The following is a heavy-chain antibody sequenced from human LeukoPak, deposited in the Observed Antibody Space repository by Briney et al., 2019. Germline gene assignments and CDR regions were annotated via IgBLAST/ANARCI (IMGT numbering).Heavy chain of an antibody. V-gene: IGHV1-18*01. CDR2: ISAYNGNT. J-gene: IGHJ4*02. CDR3: ARGRRSSILATATFFDY. D-gene: IGHD6-6*01. CDR1: GYTFTSYG. Sequence: ASVKVSCKASGYTFTSYGISWVRQAPGQGLEWMGWISAYNGNTNYAQKLQGRVTMTTDTSTSTAYMELRSLRSDDTAVYYCARGRRSSILATATFFDYWGQGTLVTVSS.